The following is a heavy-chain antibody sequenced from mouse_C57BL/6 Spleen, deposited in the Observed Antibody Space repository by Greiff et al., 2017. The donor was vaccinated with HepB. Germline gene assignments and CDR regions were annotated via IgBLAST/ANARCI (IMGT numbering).Heavy chain of an antibody. CDR2: ISYSGST. Sequence: EVQLQQSGPGMVKPSQSLSLTCTVTGYSITSGYDWHWIRHFPGNKLEWMGYISYSGSTNYNPSLKSRISITHDTSKNHFFLKLNSVTTEDTATDDCAVGTDLDYFDYWGQGTTLTVAS. CDR3: AVGTDLDYFDY. V-gene: IGHV3-1*01. J-gene: IGHJ2*01. CDR1: GYSITSGYD.